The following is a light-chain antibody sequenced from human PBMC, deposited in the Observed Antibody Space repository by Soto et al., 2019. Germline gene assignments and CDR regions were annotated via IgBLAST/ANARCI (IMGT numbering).Light chain of an antibody. Sequence: ILMTQSQATLSVSPGERATLSCRASQSVSSNLAWYQQKPGQAPRLLIYDASTRATGIPARFSGSGSGTEFTLTISSLQSEDFAVYYCQQYYDWPITFGQGTRLEN. CDR3: QQYYDWPIT. CDR1: QSVSSN. J-gene: IGKJ5*01. V-gene: IGKV3-15*01. CDR2: DAS.